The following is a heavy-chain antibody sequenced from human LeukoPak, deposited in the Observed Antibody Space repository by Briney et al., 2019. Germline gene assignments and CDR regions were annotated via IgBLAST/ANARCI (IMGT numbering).Heavy chain of an antibody. V-gene: IGHV4-59*12. CDR1: GGLISSDY. Sequence: SETLSLTCTVSGGLISSDYWSWIRQSPGKGLEWIANIHYSGSTNFNPSLKSRVSISVDKSKNQFSLKLSSVTAADTAVYYCARGESGMNDYGDYSYMDVWGKGTTVTVSS. CDR3: ARGESGMNDYGDYSYMDV. J-gene: IGHJ6*03. D-gene: IGHD4-17*01. CDR2: IHYSGST.